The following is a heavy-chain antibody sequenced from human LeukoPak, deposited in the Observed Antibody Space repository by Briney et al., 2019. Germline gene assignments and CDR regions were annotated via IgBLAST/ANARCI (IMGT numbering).Heavy chain of an antibody. CDR2: IRFDGSTK. D-gene: IGHD3-9*01. Sequence: AGGSLRLSCAASGFTFSSYAMAWVRQAPGKGLEWVAFIRFDGSTKYYADSVKGRFTISRDNSKNTLYLQMNSLRAEDTAVYYCAKKERTYDILTGYYDYWGQGTLVTVSS. J-gene: IGHJ4*02. CDR3: AKKERTYDILTGYYDY. CDR1: GFTFSSYA. V-gene: IGHV3-30*02.